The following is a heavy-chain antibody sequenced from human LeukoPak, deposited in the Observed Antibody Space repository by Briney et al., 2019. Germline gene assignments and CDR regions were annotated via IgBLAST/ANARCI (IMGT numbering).Heavy chain of an antibody. J-gene: IGHJ3*02. CDR2: ISGSGST. CDR1: GFTFSDFA. D-gene: IGHD3-22*01. V-gene: IGHV3-23*01. Sequence: GGSLRLSCAASGFTFSDFAMSWVRQAPGKGLEWVSAISGSGSTYYADSVKGRFTISRDNSKNTLYLQMNSLRAEDTAVYYCAKHRVPYYYDSSGYSDAFDIWGQGTMVTVSS. CDR3: AKHRVPYYYDSSGYSDAFDI.